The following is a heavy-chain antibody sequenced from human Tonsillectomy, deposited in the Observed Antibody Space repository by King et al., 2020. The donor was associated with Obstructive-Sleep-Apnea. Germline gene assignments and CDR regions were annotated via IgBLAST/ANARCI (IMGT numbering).Heavy chain of an antibody. V-gene: IGHV3-9*01. CDR2: ISWNSGDI. D-gene: IGHD4-17*01. J-gene: IGHJ4*02. CDR3: VKGKSVTIYGVDY. Sequence: VQLVESGGGLVQPGRSLRLSCAASGFTFDDYAMRWVRHAPGKGLEWVSGISWNSGDIGYADSVKGRFTISRDNAKNSLYLQMNSLRAEDTALYYCVKGKSVTIYGVDYWGQGTLVTVSS. CDR1: GFTFDDYA.